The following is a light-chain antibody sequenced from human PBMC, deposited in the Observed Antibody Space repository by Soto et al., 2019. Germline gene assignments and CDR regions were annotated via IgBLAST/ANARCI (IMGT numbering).Light chain of an antibody. CDR3: QQYGSSPIT. CDR2: GAS. J-gene: IGKJ5*01. V-gene: IGKV3-15*01. CDR1: QSVSSN. Sequence: EIVMTRSPASLSVSRGERGTLCCRASQSVSSNLAWYQQKPGQAPRLLIYGASTRATGIPARFSGSGSGTDFTLTISSLEPEDFAVYFCQQYGSSPITFGQGTRLEIK.